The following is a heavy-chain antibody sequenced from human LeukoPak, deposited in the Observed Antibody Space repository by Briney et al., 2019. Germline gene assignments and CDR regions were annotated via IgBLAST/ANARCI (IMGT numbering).Heavy chain of an antibody. CDR3: ARGGYDSSGYYVYYFDY. J-gene: IGHJ4*02. D-gene: IGHD3-22*01. CDR2: IYYSGST. Sequence: SETLSLTCTVSGGSISSGGYYWSWIRQHPGKGLEWIGYIYYSGSTYYNPSLKSRVTISVGTSKNQFSLMLSSVTAADTAVYYCARGGYDSSGYYVYYFDYWGQGTLVTVSS. CDR1: GGSISSGGYY. V-gene: IGHV4-31*03.